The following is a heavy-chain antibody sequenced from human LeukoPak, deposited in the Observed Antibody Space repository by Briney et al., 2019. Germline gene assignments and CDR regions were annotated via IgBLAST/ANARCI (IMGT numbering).Heavy chain of an antibody. Sequence: GASVKVSCKASGYTFTSYGLSWVRQAPGQGLEWMGWISAYNGNTNYAQKFQGRVTMTRDTSISTAYMELTSLTSDDTAVYYCARRAVAAFGPWFDPWGQGTLVTVSS. J-gene: IGHJ5*02. D-gene: IGHD6-19*01. V-gene: IGHV1-18*01. CDR2: ISAYNGNT. CDR1: GYTFTSYG. CDR3: ARRAVAAFGPWFDP.